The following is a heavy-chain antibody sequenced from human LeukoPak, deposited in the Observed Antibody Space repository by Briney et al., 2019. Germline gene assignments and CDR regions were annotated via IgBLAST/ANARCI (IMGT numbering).Heavy chain of an antibody. CDR1: GYTFTSYA. J-gene: IGHJ4*02. CDR3: ARFYSSSWDAFDY. Sequence: ASVKVSCKASGYTFTSYAMHWVRQAPGQRLEWMGWINAGNGNTKYSQKFQGRVTITRDTSASTAYMELSSLGSEDTAVYYCARFYSSSWDAFDYWGQGTLVTVSS. D-gene: IGHD6-13*01. CDR2: INAGNGNT. V-gene: IGHV1-3*01.